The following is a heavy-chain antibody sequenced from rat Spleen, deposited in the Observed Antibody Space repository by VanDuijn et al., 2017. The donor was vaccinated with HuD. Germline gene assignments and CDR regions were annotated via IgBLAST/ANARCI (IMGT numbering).Heavy chain of an antibody. CDR3: TTGLQGHWFAY. Sequence: EVQLVESGGGLVQPGRSLKLSCVASGITFNNFWMSWIRQAPGKGLEWVASISNTGGSIYYPDSVKDRFTISRHNTQNTLYLQMKSLRSEDKDTYSCTTGLQGHWFAYWGQGTLVTVSS. CDR1: GITFNNFW. J-gene: IGHJ3*01. CDR2: ISNTGGSI. V-gene: IGHV5-31*01.